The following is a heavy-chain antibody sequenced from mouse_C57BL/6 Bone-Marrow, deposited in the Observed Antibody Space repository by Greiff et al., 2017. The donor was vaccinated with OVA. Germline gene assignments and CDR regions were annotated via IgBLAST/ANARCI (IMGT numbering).Heavy chain of an antibody. CDR1: GYTFTSYG. CDR3: ARSAYYGSSYVSMDY. V-gene: IGHV1-81*01. J-gene: IGHJ4*01. Sequence: QVQLQQSGAELARPGASVKLSCKASGYTFTSYGISWVKQRPGQGLEWIGEIYPRSGNTYYNEKFKGKATLTADKSSSTAYMELRSLTSEDSAVYFCARSAYYGSSYVSMDYWGQGTSVTVSS. D-gene: IGHD1-1*01. CDR2: IYPRSGNT.